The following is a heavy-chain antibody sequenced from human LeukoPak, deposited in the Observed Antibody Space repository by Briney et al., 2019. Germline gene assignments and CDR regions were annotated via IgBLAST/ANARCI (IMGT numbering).Heavy chain of an antibody. J-gene: IGHJ4*02. CDR2: VVGNGGTT. V-gene: IGHV3-64*01. CDR3: ARERAFYYFDY. Sequence: AGGSLRLSCAASGFTFTTYTIHWVRQAPGKGLEYVSAVVGNGGTTYYANSVKGRFTISRDNPKNTVYLQMGSLRAEDTAVYYCARERAFYYFDYWGQGALVTVSS. CDR1: GFTFTTYT.